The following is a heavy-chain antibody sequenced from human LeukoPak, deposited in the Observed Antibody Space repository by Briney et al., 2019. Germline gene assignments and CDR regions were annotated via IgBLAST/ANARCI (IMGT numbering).Heavy chain of an antibody. CDR2: IYYSGST. CDR1: GGSISSYY. Sequence: SETLSLTCTVSGGSISSYYWSWIRQPPGKGLEWIGYIYYSGSTNYNPSLKSRVTISVDTSKNQFSLKLSSVTAADTAVYYCARAYSSSAGYMDVWGQGTLVTVSS. D-gene: IGHD6-6*01. V-gene: IGHV4-59*01. CDR3: ARAYSSSAGYMDV. J-gene: IGHJ4*02.